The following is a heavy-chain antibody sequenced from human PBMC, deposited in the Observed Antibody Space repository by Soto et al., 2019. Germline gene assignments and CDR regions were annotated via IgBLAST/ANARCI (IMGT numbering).Heavy chain of an antibody. V-gene: IGHV3-11*01. CDR3: ARGRMGVILHYMDV. D-gene: IGHD3-10*01. J-gene: IGHJ6*03. Sequence: QVQLVESGGGLVKPGGSLRLSCAASGFTFSDYYMSGIRQAPGKGREWVSYISSSGSTIYYSESVKGRFTISRENDKNLLYLQMNRLRAKDTAVYYRARGRMGVILHYMDVWGKVTTVTVA. CDR1: GFTFSDYY. CDR2: ISSSGSTI.